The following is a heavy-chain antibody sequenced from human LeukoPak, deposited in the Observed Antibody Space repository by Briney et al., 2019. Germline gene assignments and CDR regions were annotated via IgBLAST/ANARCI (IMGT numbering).Heavy chain of an antibody. CDR1: GFTLSTYW. Sequence: PGGSLRLSCAASGFTLSTYWMHWVRQAPGKGLVWVSAISGSGGSTYYADSVKGRFTISRDNSKNTLYLQMNSLRAEDTAVYYCAKVYTAMVLSRLDYWGQGTLVTVSS. CDR2: ISGSGGST. V-gene: IGHV3-23*01. CDR3: AKVYTAMVLSRLDY. D-gene: IGHD5-18*01. J-gene: IGHJ4*02.